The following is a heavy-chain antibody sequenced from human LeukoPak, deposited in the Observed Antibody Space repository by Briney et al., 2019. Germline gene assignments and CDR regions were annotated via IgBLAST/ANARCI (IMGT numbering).Heavy chain of an antibody. V-gene: IGHV3-7*01. D-gene: IGHD3-22*01. J-gene: IGHJ3*02. CDR3: ARQGQVDSSGHYCLDI. CDR1: RFAFSSYW. Sequence: GGSLRLSCAASRFAFSSYWMNWVRQAPGKGLEWVANIKQDGSEKYYVDSVNDRFTISRDNAKNSLYLQMNSLRAEDTAVYYCARQGQVDSSGHYCLDIWGQGTLVTVSS. CDR2: IKQDGSEK.